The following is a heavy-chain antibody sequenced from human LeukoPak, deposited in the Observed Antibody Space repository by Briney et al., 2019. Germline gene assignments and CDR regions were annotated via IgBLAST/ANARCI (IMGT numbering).Heavy chain of an antibody. D-gene: IGHD6-13*01. J-gene: IGHJ3*02. Sequence: PSETLSLTCTVSAGSISTYYWSGIRQPAGKGLEWIGRIYISGSTNYNPSLRSRLTISLDKSKNQFSLKLSSVTAADTAVYYCARGMSAAFDAFDIWGQGTMVTVSS. CDR2: IYISGST. V-gene: IGHV4-4*07. CDR3: ARGMSAAFDAFDI. CDR1: AGSISTYY.